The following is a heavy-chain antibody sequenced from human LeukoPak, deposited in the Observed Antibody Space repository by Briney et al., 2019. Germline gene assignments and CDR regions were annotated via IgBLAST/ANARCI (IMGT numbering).Heavy chain of an antibody. Sequence: SETLSLTCTVHGEFFGGSYWNWIRQSPGKGLEWVGEINHSGNTNYNPSLKSRVTISVDTSQKQFSLRLSSVTAADTAVYYCARGLYLTTRGGAAAGFLDYWGQGNLVTVSS. J-gene: IGHJ4*02. CDR3: ARGLYLTTRGGAAAGFLDY. D-gene: IGHD6-13*01. CDR2: INHSGNT. V-gene: IGHV4-34*01. CDR1: GEFFGGSY.